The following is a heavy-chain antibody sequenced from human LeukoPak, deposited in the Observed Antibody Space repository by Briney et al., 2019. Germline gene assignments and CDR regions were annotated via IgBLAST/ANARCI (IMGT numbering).Heavy chain of an antibody. Sequence: PGGSLRLSCAASGFTFSSYGMHWVRQAPGKGLEWVSYISSSGSTIYYADSVKGRFTISRDNAKNSLYLQMNSLRAEDTAVYYCVWTQEQYYFDYWGQGTLVTVSS. CDR1: GFTFSSYG. D-gene: IGHD1/OR15-1a*01. J-gene: IGHJ4*02. V-gene: IGHV3-48*04. CDR2: ISSSGSTI. CDR3: VWTQEQYYFDY.